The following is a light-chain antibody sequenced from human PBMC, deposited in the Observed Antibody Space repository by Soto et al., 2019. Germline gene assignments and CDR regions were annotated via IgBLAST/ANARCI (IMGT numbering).Light chain of an antibody. CDR1: KSISSY. CDR2: AAS. J-gene: IGKJ2*02. Sequence: DIQMTQSPSSLSASVGDRVTITCRASKSISSYLNWYQQKPGKAPKFLISAASTLQTGVPSRFSGSGSGTDFTLTISSLQPEDVATYFCQQSYSVPCTFGQGTKLEI. V-gene: IGKV1-39*01. CDR3: QQSYSVPCT.